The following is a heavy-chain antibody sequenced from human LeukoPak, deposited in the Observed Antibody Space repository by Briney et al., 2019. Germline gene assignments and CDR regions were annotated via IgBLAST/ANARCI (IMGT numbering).Heavy chain of an antibody. CDR3: ARQNGLYYDSSGDGFDI. J-gene: IGHJ3*02. V-gene: IGHV4-59*08. CDR2: IYYTGST. CDR1: GGSISSYH. Sequence: SETLSLTCTVSGGSISSYHWSWIRQPPGKGLESIGHIYYTGSTNYNPSLKSRVTISIDTSKNQFSLKLSSVTAAGTAVYYCARQNGLYYDSSGDGFDIWGQGARVTVSA. D-gene: IGHD3-22*01.